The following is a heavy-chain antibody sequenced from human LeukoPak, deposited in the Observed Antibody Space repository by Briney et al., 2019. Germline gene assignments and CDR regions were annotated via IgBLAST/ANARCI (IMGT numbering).Heavy chain of an antibody. CDR3: AREGPRGNSQFDY. J-gene: IGHJ4*02. CDR2: IWYDGSNK. Sequence: GKSLRLSCAASGFTFSNYGMHWVRQAPGKGLEWVALIWYDGSNKYYADSVKGRLTISRDNSKNTLYLQMNSLRAEDTAVYYCAREGPRGNSQFDYWGQGTLVTVSS. D-gene: IGHD2/OR15-2a*01. CDR1: GFTFSNYG. V-gene: IGHV3-33*01.